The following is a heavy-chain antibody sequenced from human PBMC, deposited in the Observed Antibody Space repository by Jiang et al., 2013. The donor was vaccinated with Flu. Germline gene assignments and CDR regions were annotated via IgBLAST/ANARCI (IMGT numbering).Heavy chain of an antibody. CDR1: GYTFTNYD. Sequence: QSGAEVKKPGASVKVSCKASGYTFTNYDMHWVRQAPGQGLEWMGIINPSIGSTTYAQKIQGRFTMTRDTSTSTVYMELSSLRSEDTAVYYCARLLSCGGSCYYFDYVGPGTLVIVSS. CDR3: ARLLSCGGSCYYFDY. V-gene: IGHV1-46*01. J-gene: IGHJ4*03. CDR2: INPSIGST. D-gene: IGHD2-21*01.